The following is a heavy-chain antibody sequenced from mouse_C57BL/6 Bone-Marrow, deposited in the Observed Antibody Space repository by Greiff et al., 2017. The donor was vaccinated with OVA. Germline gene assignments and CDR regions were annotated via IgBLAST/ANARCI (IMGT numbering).Heavy chain of an antibody. J-gene: IGHJ3*01. V-gene: IGHV1-39*01. CDR2: INPNYGTT. Sequence: EVQLQQSGPELVKPGASVKISCKASGYSFTDYNMNWVKQSNGKSLEWIGVINPNYGTTSYNQKFKGKATLTVDQSSSTAYMQLNSLTSEDSAVYDGSIRGYYYGSSFAYGGQGTLVTVSA. CDR1: GYSFTDYN. CDR3: SIRGYYYGSSFAY. D-gene: IGHD1-1*01.